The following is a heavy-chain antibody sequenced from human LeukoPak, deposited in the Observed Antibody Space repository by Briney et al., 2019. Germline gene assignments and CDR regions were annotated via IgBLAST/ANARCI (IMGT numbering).Heavy chain of an antibody. CDR2: INPNSGGT. CDR1: GYTLTSYG. CDR3: ARGGDGGTAHPPAFKSLIDY. J-gene: IGHJ4*02. V-gene: IGHV1-2*02. D-gene: IGHD4-23*01. Sequence: ASVKVSCKASGYTLTSYGISWVRQAPGQGLEWMGWINPNSGGTNYAREFQGRVTMTRDTSISAAYMELSSLRSDDTAVYYCARGGDGGTAHPPAFKSLIDYWGQGTLVAVSS.